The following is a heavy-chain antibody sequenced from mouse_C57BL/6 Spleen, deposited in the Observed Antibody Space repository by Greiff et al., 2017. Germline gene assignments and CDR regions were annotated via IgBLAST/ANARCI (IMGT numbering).Heavy chain of an antibody. J-gene: IGHJ3*01. CDR1: GFNIKDYY. D-gene: IGHD3-2*02. CDR2: IDPGDGET. CDR3: DRDSSGYWFAD. V-gene: IGHV14-2*01. Sequence: EVQLQQSGAELVKPGASVKLSCTASGFNIKDYYMHWVKQRTEQGLEWIGRIDPGDGETKYAPKFKGKATITADTSSNTAYLQLSSLTSEDTAVYYCDRDSSGYWFADWGKGTLVTVSA.